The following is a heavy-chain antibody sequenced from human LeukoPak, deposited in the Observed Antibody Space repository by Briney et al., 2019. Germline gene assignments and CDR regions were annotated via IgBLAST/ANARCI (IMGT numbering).Heavy chain of an antibody. CDR2: IYYSGST. CDR1: GRSISSYY. Sequence: PSETLSLTCTVSGRSISSYYWSWIRQPPGKGLGWIGYIYYSGSTNYNPSLKSRVTISLDTSKSQFSLKLSSVTAADTAVYYCARFGTPTYCSMDAFDIWGQGTLVTVSS. J-gene: IGHJ3*02. V-gene: IGHV4-59*01. CDR3: ARFGTPTYCSMDAFDI. D-gene: IGHD2-2*01.